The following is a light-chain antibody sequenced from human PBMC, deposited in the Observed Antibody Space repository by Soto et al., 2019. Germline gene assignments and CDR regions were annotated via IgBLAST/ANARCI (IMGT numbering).Light chain of an antibody. V-gene: IGLV2-11*01. CDR1: SSDVGGYDY. CDR2: DVS. Sequence: QSALTQPRSVSGSPGQSVAISCTGTSSDVGGYDYVSWYQQHPGEAPNVIIFDVSKRPSGVPDRFSGSKSGNTASLTISGLQAEDEADYYCCSYAGGPYVFGTGTKVTVL. CDR3: CSYAGGPYV. J-gene: IGLJ1*01.